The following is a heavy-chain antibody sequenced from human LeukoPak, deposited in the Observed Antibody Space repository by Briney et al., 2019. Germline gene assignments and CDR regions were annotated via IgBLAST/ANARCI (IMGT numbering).Heavy chain of an antibody. CDR3: ARGISTGYYIIDWFDP. Sequence: SVNVSCKASGGAFSSYAISWVRQAPGQGLEWMGGIIPIFGTANYAQKFQGRVTITADESTSTAYMELSSLRSEDTAVYYCARGISTGYYIIDWFDPWGQGTLVTVSS. D-gene: IGHD3-9*01. J-gene: IGHJ5*02. CDR2: IIPIFGTA. CDR1: GGAFSSYA. V-gene: IGHV1-69*13.